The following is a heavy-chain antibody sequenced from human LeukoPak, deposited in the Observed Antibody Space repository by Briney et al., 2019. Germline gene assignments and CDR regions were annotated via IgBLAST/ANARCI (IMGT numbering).Heavy chain of an antibody. CDR3: ARSGRTVTTHFDY. CDR2: IGADNANT. J-gene: IGHJ4*02. D-gene: IGHD4-17*01. V-gene: IGHV1-18*01. CDR1: GYTFVSYG. Sequence: GASVKVSRKASGYTFVSYGISWGRQAPGQGLEWMGWIGADNANTNYAQKLQGRVTMTTDTSTNTVYMELRSLTSDDTAVYFCARSGRTVTTHFDYWGQGTLVTVSS.